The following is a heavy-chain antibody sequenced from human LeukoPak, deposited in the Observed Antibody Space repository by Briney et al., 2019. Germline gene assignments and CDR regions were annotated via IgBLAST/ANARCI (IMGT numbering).Heavy chain of an antibody. V-gene: IGHV3-21*01. CDR3: VRDGTVAVTDAFDI. CDR2: ISSSSSYI. CDR1: GFTFSSYS. D-gene: IGHD6-19*01. J-gene: IGHJ3*02. Sequence: PGGSLRLSCAASGFTFSSYSMNWVRQAPGKGLEWVSSISSSSSYIYYADSVKGRFTISRDNAKNSLYLQMNSLRAEDTAVYYCVRDGTVAVTDAFDIWGQGTMLSVSP.